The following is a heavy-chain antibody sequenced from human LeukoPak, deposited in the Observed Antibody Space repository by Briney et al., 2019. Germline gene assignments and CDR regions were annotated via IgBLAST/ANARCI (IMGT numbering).Heavy chain of an antibody. CDR1: GGSISSYY. Sequence: SETLSLTCTVSGGSISSYYWSWIRQPPGKGLEWIGYIYYSGSTNYNPSLKSRVTISVDTSKNQFSLKLSSVTAADTAVYYCARRVETRYYDILTGYYRTGSGYFDYWGQGTLVTVSS. J-gene: IGHJ4*02. D-gene: IGHD3-9*01. CDR2: IYYSGST. CDR3: ARRVETRYYDILTGYYRTGSGYFDY. V-gene: IGHV4-59*01.